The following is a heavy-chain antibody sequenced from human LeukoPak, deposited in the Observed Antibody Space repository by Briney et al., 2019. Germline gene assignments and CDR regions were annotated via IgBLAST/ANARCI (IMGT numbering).Heavy chain of an antibody. CDR3: ARDLGDDSSGSTFDY. D-gene: IGHD3-22*01. CDR2: ISYDGSNK. Sequence: GGSLRLSCAASGFTFSSYAMHWVRQAPGKGLEWVAVISYDGSNKYYADSVKGRFTISRDNSKNTLYLQMNSLRAEDTAVYYCARDLGDDSSGSTFDYWGQEPWSPSPQ. CDR1: GFTFSSYA. J-gene: IGHJ4*01. V-gene: IGHV3-30*04.